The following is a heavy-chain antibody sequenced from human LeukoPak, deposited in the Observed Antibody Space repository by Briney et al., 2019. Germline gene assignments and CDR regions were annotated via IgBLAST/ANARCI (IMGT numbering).Heavy chain of an antibody. V-gene: IGHV3-7*01. CDR1: GFTFSGYS. D-gene: IGHD4-17*01. J-gene: IGHJ4*02. CDR3: ARETGLRTSDN. Sequence: GGSLRLSCAAPGFTFSGYSMSWVRQAPGKGLEWVANIKQDGSEKYYVDSVKGRFTISRDNAKNSLYLQMNSLRAEDTAVYYCARETGLRTSDNWGQGTLVTVSS. CDR2: IKQDGSEK.